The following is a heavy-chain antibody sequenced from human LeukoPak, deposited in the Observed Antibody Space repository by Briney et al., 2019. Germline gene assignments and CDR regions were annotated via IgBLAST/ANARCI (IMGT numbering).Heavy chain of an antibody. D-gene: IGHD1-26*01. V-gene: IGHV3-30-3*01. CDR3: AKDLGDSGPTPDSDY. Sequence: GGSLRLSCAASGFTFSSYAMHWVRQAPGKGLEWVAVISYDGSNKYYADSVKGRFTISRDNSKNTLYLQMNSLRTEDTSVYYCAKDLGDSGPTPDSDYWGQGTLVAVSS. J-gene: IGHJ4*02. CDR2: ISYDGSNK. CDR1: GFTFSSYA.